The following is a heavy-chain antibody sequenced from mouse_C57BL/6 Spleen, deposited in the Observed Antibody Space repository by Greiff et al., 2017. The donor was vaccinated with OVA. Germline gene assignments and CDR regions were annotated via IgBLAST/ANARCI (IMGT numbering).Heavy chain of an antibody. Sequence: VQLQQSGPELVKPGASVKISCKASGYAFSSSWMNWVKQRPGKGLEWIGRIYPGDGDTNYNGKFKGKATLTADKSSSTAYMQLSSLTSEDSAVYFCARNYGRSPHWYFDVWGTGTTVTVSS. CDR1: GYAFSSSW. CDR2: IYPGDGDT. J-gene: IGHJ1*03. CDR3: ARNYGRSPHWYFDV. V-gene: IGHV1-82*01. D-gene: IGHD1-1*01.